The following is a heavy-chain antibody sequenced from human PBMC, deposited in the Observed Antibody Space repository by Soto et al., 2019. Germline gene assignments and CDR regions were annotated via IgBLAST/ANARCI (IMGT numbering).Heavy chain of an antibody. J-gene: IGHJ6*02. V-gene: IGHV3-48*01. CDR1: GLTFSSYS. CDR2: ISSSSSTI. Sequence: PGGSLRLSCAASGLTFSSYSINWVRQASGKGLEWVSYISSSSSTIYYADSVKGRFTISRDNAKNSLYLQMNSLRAEDTAVYYYAFGGESRYYYYGMEVWGQGTTVTVS. CDR3: AFGGESRYYYYGMEV. D-gene: IGHD3-10*01.